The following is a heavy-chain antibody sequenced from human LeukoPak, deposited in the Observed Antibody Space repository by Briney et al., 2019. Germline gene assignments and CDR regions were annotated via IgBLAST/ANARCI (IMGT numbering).Heavy chain of an antibody. Sequence: GGSLRLSCAASGFTFSSYWMSWVRQAPGKGLEWVANIKHDGSEKYYVDSVKGRFTISRDNAKNSLYLQMNSLRAEDTAVYYCARDDDYYDSSGYYYDYFDYWGQGTLVTVSS. CDR1: GFTFSSYW. CDR3: ARDDDYYDSSGYYYDYFDY. CDR2: IKHDGSEK. J-gene: IGHJ4*02. D-gene: IGHD3-22*01. V-gene: IGHV3-7*01.